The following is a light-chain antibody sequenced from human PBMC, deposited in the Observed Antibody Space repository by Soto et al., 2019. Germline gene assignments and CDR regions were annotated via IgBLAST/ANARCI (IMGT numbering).Light chain of an antibody. V-gene: IGLV1-47*02. CDR2: SNS. CDR3: QSHDNSLSGFYV. Sequence: QSVLTQPPSASGTPGQKVFISCSGSSSNIGGTNYAYWYQQLPGAAPKLLMHSNSLRPSGVPERISGSKFGTAASLAISGLRSEDEADYYCQSHDNSLSGFYVFGTGTKVTVL. J-gene: IGLJ1*01. CDR1: SSNIGGTNY.